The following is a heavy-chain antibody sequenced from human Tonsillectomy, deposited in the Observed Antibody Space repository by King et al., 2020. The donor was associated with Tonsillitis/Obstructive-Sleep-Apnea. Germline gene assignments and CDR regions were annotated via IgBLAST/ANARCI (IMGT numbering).Heavy chain of an antibody. Sequence: QLQESGPGLVKPSHTLSLTCTVSGGSISSGGYYWRWIRQHPGKGLEWIGYIYYSGTTYYNPSLKSRVTISVETSQSQFSLKLSSVTAADTAVYYCARGDDYDNYLDYWGQGTLVTVSS. CDR3: ARGDDYDNYLDY. CDR1: GGSISSGGYY. CDR2: IYYSGTT. V-gene: IGHV4-31*03. D-gene: IGHD4-17*01. J-gene: IGHJ4*02.